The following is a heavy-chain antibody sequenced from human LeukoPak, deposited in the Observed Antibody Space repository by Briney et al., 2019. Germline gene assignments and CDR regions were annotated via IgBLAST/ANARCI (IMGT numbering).Heavy chain of an antibody. CDR2: ISGDGGTT. J-gene: IGHJ4*02. D-gene: IGHD5-18*01. V-gene: IGHV3-43*02. Sequence: LSGGSLRLSCAASGFTFDNYFMHWVRQAPGKGLEWVSFISGDGGTTYYRDSVRGRFTISRDNSKNSLDLQLESLRGDDTALYFCATSYGWSPDHWGQGTLVTVSS. CDR1: GFTFDNYF. CDR3: ATSYGWSPDH.